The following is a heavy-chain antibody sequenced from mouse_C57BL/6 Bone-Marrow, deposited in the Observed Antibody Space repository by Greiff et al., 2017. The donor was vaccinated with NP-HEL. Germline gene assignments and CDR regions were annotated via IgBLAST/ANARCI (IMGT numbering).Heavy chain of an antibody. V-gene: IGHV1-76*01. CDR1: GYTFTDYY. CDR2: IYPGSGNT. J-gene: IGHJ2*01. CDR3: ARGSSSLYYFDY. D-gene: IGHD1-1*01. Sequence: QVQLKQSGAELVRPGASVKLSCKASGYTFTDYYINWVKQRPGQGLEWIARIYPGSGNTYYNEKFKGKATLTAEKSSSTAYMQLSSLTSEDSAVYFCARGSSSLYYFDYWGQGTTLTVSS.